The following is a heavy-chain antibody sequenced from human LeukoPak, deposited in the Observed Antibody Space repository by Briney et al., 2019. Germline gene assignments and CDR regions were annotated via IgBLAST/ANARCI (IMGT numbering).Heavy chain of an antibody. CDR3: VRGGGSAYKYNAFDI. CDR1: GFIFSSYE. Sequence: GGSLRLSCAASGFIFSSYEMNWVRQAPGKGLEWISYISISGTTIHYAESEKGRFTISRDNIKNSLYLQMNSLRAEDTAVYYCVRGGGSAYKYNAFDIWGQGTMVTGSS. D-gene: IGHD3-22*01. V-gene: IGHV3-48*03. CDR2: ISISGTTI. J-gene: IGHJ3*02.